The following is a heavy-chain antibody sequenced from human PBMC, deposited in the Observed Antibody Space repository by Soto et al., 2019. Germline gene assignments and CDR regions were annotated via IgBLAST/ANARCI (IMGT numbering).Heavy chain of an antibody. Sequence: EVQLLESGGGLVQPGGSLRLSCAASGFTFSSYAMIWVRQAPGRGLEWVSTIGGSGSTYYADSVKGRFTLSRDNSKNTLYLQMNILVAEDTAIYYCARDKWLDYCGQGTLLTVSS. CDR2: IGGSGST. D-gene: IGHD5-12*01. V-gene: IGHV3-23*01. CDR3: ARDKWLDY. CDR1: GFTFSSYA. J-gene: IGHJ4*02.